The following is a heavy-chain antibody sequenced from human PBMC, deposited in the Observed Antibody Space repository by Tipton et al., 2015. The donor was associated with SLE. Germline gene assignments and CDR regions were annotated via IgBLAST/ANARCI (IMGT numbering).Heavy chain of an antibody. Sequence: TLSLTCTVSGGSIESTSYYWAWIRQPPGKGLEWIGSIYYSGTTYSNPSLKSRVTISVDTSRNQFSLEMNSVTAADTAVYYCATEASDVWGKGITVIVS. V-gene: IGHV4-39*07. CDR1: GGSIESTSYY. CDR3: ATEASDV. J-gene: IGHJ6*03. CDR2: IYYSGTT.